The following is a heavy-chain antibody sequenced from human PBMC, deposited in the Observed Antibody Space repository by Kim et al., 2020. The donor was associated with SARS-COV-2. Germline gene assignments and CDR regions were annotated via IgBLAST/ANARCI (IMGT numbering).Heavy chain of an antibody. CDR3: ALQNYYDSSGYYYVGWFDP. Sequence: SGPTLVKPTQTLTLTCTFSGFSLSTSGVGVGWIRQPPGKALEWLALIYWDDDKRYSPSLKSRLTITKDTSKNQVVLTMTNMDPVDTATYYCALQNYYDSSGYYYVGWFDPWGQGTLVTVSS. D-gene: IGHD3-22*01. CDR1: GFSLSTSGVG. V-gene: IGHV2-5*02. J-gene: IGHJ5*02. CDR2: IYWDDDK.